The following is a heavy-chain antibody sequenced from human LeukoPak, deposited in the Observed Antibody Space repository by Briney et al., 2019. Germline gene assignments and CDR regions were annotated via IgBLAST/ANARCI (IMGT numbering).Heavy chain of an antibody. V-gene: IGHV3-49*03. Sequence: GGSLRLSCSASGFSFSRDYMSWFRQAPGKGLEWVGFIRSKAYGGTTEYAASVKGRFTISRDDSKSIAYLQMNSLKTEDTAVYYCTRGYSYGPFDYWGQGTLVTVSS. CDR3: TRGYSYGPFDY. CDR1: GFSFSRDY. J-gene: IGHJ4*02. CDR2: IRSKAYGGTT. D-gene: IGHD5-18*01.